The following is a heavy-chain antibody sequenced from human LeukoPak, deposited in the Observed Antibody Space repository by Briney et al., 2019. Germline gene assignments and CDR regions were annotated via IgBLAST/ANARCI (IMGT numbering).Heavy chain of an antibody. CDR2: ISSSSSTI. J-gene: IGHJ6*02. CDR3: ARSRRRAWFGELLSSPYGMDV. CDR1: EFTFSSYS. D-gene: IGHD3-10*01. V-gene: IGHV3-48*01. Sequence: PGGSLRLSCAASEFTFSSYSMNWVRQAPGKGLEWVSYISSSSSTIYYADSVKGRFTISRDNAKNSLYLQMNSLRAEDTAVYYCARSRRRAWFGELLSSPYGMDVWGQGTTVTVSS.